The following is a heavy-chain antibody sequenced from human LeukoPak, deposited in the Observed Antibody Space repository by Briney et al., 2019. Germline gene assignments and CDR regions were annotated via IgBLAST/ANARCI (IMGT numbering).Heavy chain of an antibody. CDR1: GFTFSNAW. V-gene: IGHV3-15*01. CDR3: ARVATVTTNFFDY. D-gene: IGHD4-17*01. J-gene: IGHJ4*02. Sequence: PGGSLRLTCAASGFTFSNAWMSWVRQAPGKGLEWVGRIKSKTDGGTTDYAAPVKGRFTISRDDSKNTLYLQMNSLKTEDTAVYYCARVATVTTNFFDYWGQGTLVTVSS. CDR2: IKSKTDGGTT.